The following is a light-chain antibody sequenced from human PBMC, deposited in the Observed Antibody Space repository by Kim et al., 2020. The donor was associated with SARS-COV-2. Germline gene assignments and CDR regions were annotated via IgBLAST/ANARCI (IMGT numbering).Light chain of an antibody. CDR1: NIGSKS. CDR3: QVWDNSGDHLVV. CDR2: YDN. V-gene: IGLV3-21*04. J-gene: IGLJ2*01. Sequence: SYELTQPLSVSVAPGETARILCGGNNIGSKSVHWYQQKPGQAPVLVIYYDNERPSGIPERFSGSNSGNTATLTISRVEARDEADYHCQVWDNSGDHLVVFAAGNKLSDL.